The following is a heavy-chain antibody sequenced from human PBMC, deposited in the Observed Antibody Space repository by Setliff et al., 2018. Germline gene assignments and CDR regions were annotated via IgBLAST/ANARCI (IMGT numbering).Heavy chain of an antibody. V-gene: IGHV4-61*01. J-gene: IGHJ5*02. Sequence: KPSETLSLTCTVSGASVRSGPYYWSWIRPPPGRGLEWIGFISYIGNTNYNPSLKSRITISLDTSKNQCSLNVNSVTAAATAGYSCARGPPGYNPYHWFDPWGQGTLVTVSS. CDR1: GASVRSGPYY. CDR3: ARGPPGYNPYHWFDP. CDR2: ISYIGNT. D-gene: IGHD5-12*01.